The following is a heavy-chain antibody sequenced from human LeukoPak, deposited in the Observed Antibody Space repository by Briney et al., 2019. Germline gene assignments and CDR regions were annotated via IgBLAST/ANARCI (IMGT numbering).Heavy chain of an antibody. V-gene: IGHV4-59*08. CDR1: GGSIGTYY. Sequence: PSETLSLTCTVSGGSIGTYYWSWIRQSPGKGLEWIGYIYVTGTRYNPYLQSRVTISVDRSRNQFFLKMSSVTAADTAVYYCVRHIGGGIGDMDVWGKGTKVIVSS. CDR3: VRHIGGGIGDMDV. J-gene: IGHJ6*03. D-gene: IGHD3-16*02. CDR2: IYVTGT.